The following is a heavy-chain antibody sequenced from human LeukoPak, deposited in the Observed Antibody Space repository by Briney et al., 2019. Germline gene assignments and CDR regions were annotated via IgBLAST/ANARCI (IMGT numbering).Heavy chain of an antibody. D-gene: IGHD1-7*01. CDR1: GGSISSGGYY. CDR2: IYHSGST. J-gene: IGHJ5*02. Sequence: SETLSLTCSVSGGSISSGGYYWSWIRQPPGKGLEWIGYIYHSGSTYYNPSLKSRVTISVDRSKNQFSLKLSSVTAADTAVYYCARESEELELRLNWFDPWGQGTLVTVSS. CDR3: ARESEELELRLNWFDP. V-gene: IGHV4-30-2*01.